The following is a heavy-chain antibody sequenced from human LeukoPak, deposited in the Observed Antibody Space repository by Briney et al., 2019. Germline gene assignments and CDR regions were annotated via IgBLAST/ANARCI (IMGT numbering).Heavy chain of an antibody. CDR2: IYYSGST. J-gene: IGHJ4*02. CDR1: GGSISSYY. CDR3: ARDGGYGHYDY. Sequence: SETLSLTCTVSGGSISSYYWSWIRQPPGKGLEWIGYIYYSGSTNYNPSLKSRVTISVDTSKNQFSLKLSSVTAADTAVYYCARDGGYGHYDYWGRGTLVTVSS. V-gene: IGHV4-59*01. D-gene: IGHD5-18*01.